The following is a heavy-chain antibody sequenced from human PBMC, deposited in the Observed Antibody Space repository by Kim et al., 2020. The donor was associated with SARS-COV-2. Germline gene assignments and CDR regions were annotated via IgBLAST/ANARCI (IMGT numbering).Heavy chain of an antibody. J-gene: IGHJ4*02. CDR2: INTNTGNP. Sequence: ASVKVSCKASGYTFTSYAMNWVRQAPGQGLEWMGLINTNTGNPTYAQSFTGRFVFSLDTSVSTAYLQISSLTAEDTAVYYCARSPPRREARGLRIDYWGQRKLVTVSS. V-gene: IGHV7-4-1*02. CDR1: GYTFTSYA. CDR3: ARSPPRREARGLRIDY. D-gene: IGHD3-10*01.